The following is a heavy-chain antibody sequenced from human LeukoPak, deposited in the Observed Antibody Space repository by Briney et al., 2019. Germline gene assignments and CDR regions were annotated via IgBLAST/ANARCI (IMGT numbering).Heavy chain of an antibody. V-gene: IGHV1-18*04. CDR2: INCDSGNT. J-gene: IGHJ4*02. CDR3: ARDEVSGGWYNH. D-gene: IGHD6-19*01. CDR1: GYTFTSYG. Sequence: AAVTVSCKASGYTFTSYGISWVRQAPGQGLEWMGWINCDSGNTNYAQKFQGRLTMTTDTSTSTAYMELRSLRSDDTAVYYCARDEVSGGWYNHWGQGTLVTVSS.